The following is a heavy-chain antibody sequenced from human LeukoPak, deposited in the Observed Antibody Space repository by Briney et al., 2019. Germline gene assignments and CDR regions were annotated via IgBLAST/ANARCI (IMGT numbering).Heavy chain of an antibody. J-gene: IGHJ6*03. CDR2: ITSSRSAT. CDR1: GFTFSEYT. Sequence: GGSLRLSCAAPGFTFSEYTMNWIRQAPGKGLEWVSYITSSRSATYYADSVKGRFTISRDNGKNSLYLQMHSLRAADTAVYYCARMYTGSYGPYYFMDVWGKGTTVTVSS. D-gene: IGHD1-26*01. V-gene: IGHV3-48*01. CDR3: ARMYTGSYGPYYFMDV.